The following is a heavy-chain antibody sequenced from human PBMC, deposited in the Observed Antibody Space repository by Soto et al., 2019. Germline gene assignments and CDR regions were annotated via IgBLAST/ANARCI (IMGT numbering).Heavy chain of an antibody. CDR2: ISAHNGNT. CDR3: ARGRYGDY. Sequence: QVHLVQSGAEVKKPGASVKVSCKGSGYTFTSYGITWVRQAPGQGLEWMGWISAHNGNTDYARKPQRTVTVTRETSTRTAYMDLRRLSSVDPAVYYCARGRYGDYWGQGALVTVSS. J-gene: IGHJ4*02. D-gene: IGHD1-1*01. CDR1: GYTFTSYG. V-gene: IGHV1-18*01.